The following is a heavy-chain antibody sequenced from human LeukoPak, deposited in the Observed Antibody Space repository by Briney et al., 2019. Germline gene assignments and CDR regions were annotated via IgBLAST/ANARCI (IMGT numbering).Heavy chain of an antibody. D-gene: IGHD6-13*01. CDR1: GFTFSSYA. CDR3: ARGVQPSPYYYYGMDV. CDR2: ISGSGGST. V-gene: IGHV3-23*01. Sequence: GGSLRLSCAASGFTFSSYAMSWVRQAPGKGLEWVSAISGSGGSTYYADSVKGRFTISRDNSKNTLYLQMNSLRAEDTAVYYCARGVQPSPYYYYGMDVWGQGTTVTVSS. J-gene: IGHJ6*02.